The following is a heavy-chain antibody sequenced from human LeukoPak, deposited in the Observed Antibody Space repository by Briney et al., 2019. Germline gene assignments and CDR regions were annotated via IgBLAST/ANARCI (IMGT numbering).Heavy chain of an antibody. Sequence: ASVKVSCKASGYTFTSYAMHWVRQAPGQRLEWMGWINAGNGNTNYAQKLQGRVTMTTDTSTSTAYMELRSLRSADTAVYYCARVPQTFTMIVVVTPEYFQHWGQGTLVTVSS. D-gene: IGHD3-22*01. CDR3: ARVPQTFTMIVVVTPEYFQH. J-gene: IGHJ1*01. CDR2: INAGNGNT. V-gene: IGHV1-3*01. CDR1: GYTFTSYA.